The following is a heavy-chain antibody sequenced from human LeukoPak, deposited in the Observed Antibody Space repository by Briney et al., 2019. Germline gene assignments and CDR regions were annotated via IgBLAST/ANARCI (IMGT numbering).Heavy chain of an antibody. J-gene: IGHJ4*02. CDR2: IIPILGIT. V-gene: IGHV1-69*04. D-gene: IGHD3-22*01. CDR1: GGTFSSYA. Sequence: SVKVSCKASGGTFSSYAISWVRQAPGLGLEWMGRIIPILGITSSAQKFQGRVTITADKSTSTAYMELSSLRSEDTAVYYCARESSWRHDSSGYYRDYWGQGTVVTVSP. CDR3: ARESSWRHDSSGYYRDY.